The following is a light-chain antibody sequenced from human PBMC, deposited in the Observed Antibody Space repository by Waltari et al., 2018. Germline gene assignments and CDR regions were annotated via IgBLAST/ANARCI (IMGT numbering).Light chain of an antibody. V-gene: IGKV1-5*03. Sequence: DIQMTQSPSTLSASVGDRVTITCRASQSVNSWVAWYQQKPRKAPKLLIFKASNLESGVPSRFSGSGSGTEFTLTISSLQPDDFATYHCQQYNSDQYTFGQGTKLEI. J-gene: IGKJ2*01. CDR2: KAS. CDR3: QQYNSDQYT. CDR1: QSVNSW.